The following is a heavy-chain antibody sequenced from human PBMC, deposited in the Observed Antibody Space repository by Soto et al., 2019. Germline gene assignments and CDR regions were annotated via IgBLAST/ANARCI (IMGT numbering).Heavy chain of an antibody. CDR1: GFSFSSYA. CDR3: ARWRFLDS. Sequence: EVQLLESGGGLVLPGGSLRLSCTASGFSFSSYALSWVRQAPGKGLEWVSTISGSDGKTYYADSVKGRFSISRDTSKTTLYLEMTSLRVEDTAVYYCARWRFLDSWGQGTRVTVS. V-gene: IGHV3-23*01. D-gene: IGHD2-21*01. J-gene: IGHJ4*02. CDR2: ISGSDGKT.